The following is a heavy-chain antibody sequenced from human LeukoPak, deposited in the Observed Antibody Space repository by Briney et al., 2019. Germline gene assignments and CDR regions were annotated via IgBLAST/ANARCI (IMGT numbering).Heavy chain of an antibody. CDR2: ISHDGNER. D-gene: IGHD3-22*01. V-gene: IGHV3-30*18. Sequence: PGGSLRLSCAASGFSFSSNVMHWVRQAPGKGLEWVAKISHDGNERYYADSVKGRFTISRDNSKNTLFLQLDSLRAEDTAVYFCAKVGIGYYYPFDYWGQGTLVTVSS. J-gene: IGHJ4*02. CDR3: AKVGIGYYYPFDY. CDR1: GFSFSSNV.